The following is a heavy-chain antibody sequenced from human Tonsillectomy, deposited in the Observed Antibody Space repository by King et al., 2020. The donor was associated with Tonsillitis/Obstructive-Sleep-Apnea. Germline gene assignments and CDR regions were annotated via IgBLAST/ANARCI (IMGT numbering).Heavy chain of an antibody. CDR1: GFTFDDYA. D-gene: IGHD2-2*01. CDR3: AKDRGSGVVVPAADFDY. CDR2: ISWNSGSI. Sequence: QLVQSGGGLVQPGRSLRLSCAASGFTFDDYAMHWVRQAPGKGLGWVSGISWNSGSIGYADSVKGRFTISRDNAKNSLYLQMNSLRAEDTALYYCAKDRGSGVVVPAADFDYWGQGTLVTVSS. V-gene: IGHV3-9*01. J-gene: IGHJ4*02.